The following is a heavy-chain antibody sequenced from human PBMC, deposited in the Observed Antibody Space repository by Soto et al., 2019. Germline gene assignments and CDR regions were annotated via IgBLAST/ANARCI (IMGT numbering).Heavy chain of an antibody. J-gene: IGHJ6*02. CDR2: ISASGGST. CDR3: ARDLRGYSGYDRLYYYYGMDV. Sequence: SGSTFSGYAMSWVRQAPGKGLEWVSGISASGGSTFYADSVKGRFTISRDNSKNSLYMQMNSLRAEDTAVYYCARDLRGYSGYDRLYYYYGMDVWGQGTTVTVSS. V-gene: IGHV3-23*01. CDR1: GSTFSGYA. D-gene: IGHD5-12*01.